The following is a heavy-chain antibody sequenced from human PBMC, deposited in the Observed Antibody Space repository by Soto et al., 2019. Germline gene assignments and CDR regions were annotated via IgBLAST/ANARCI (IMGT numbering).Heavy chain of an antibody. CDR1: GGSISSGDYY. CDR2: IYYSGST. CDR3: ARGRDYSNYYYYGMDV. Sequence: PSETLSLTCPVSGGSISSGDYYCIWMRQPPGKGLEWIGYIYYSGSTYYNPSLKSRVTISVDTSKNQFSLKLSSVTAADTAVYYCARGRDYSNYYYYGMDVWGQGTTVTVSS. V-gene: IGHV4-30-4*01. D-gene: IGHD4-4*01. J-gene: IGHJ6*02.